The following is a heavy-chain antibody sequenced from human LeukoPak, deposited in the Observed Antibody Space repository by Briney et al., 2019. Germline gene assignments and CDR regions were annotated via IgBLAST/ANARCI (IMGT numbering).Heavy chain of an antibody. CDR1: GGSFSGYY. J-gene: IGHJ6*03. CDR3: TRDLHNYYYFYIDV. CDR2: INPSGIT. Sequence: SETLSLTCAVYGGSFSGYYWSWIRQSPGRGLEWIGEINPSGITNYNPSLKSRVTMSLDTSKNHFSLRLNSVTAADTAVYYCTRDLHNYYYFYIDVWGKGTTVTVSS. V-gene: IGHV4-34*01.